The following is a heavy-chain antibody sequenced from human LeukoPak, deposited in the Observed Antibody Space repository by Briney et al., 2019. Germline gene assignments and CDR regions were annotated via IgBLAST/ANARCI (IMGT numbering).Heavy chain of an antibody. CDR2: IYYSGST. CDR1: GGSISSYY. CDR3: ARQISSSMPPDY. Sequence: SETLSLTCTVSGGSISSYYWSWIRQPPGKGLEWIGYIYYSGSTNYNPSLKSRVTISVDTSKNQFSLKLSSVTAADTAVYYCARQISSSMPPDYWGQGTLVTVSS. J-gene: IGHJ4*02. D-gene: IGHD6-6*01. V-gene: IGHV4-59*08.